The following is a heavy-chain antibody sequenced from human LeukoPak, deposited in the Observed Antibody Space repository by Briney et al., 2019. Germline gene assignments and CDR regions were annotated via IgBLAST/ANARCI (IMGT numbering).Heavy chain of an antibody. CDR1: GASITTYS. D-gene: IGHD2-21*01. J-gene: IGHJ5*02. Sequence: SETLSLTCSVSGASITTYSWNWLRQSPGKGLEWIGYFSLGETTSYTSSLKSRVTTSRDTSKNQVSLKLTSVTAADTAVYYCARWDELDWAFGTWGPGTLVTASS. CDR2: FSLGETT. CDR3: ARWDELDWAFGT. V-gene: IGHV4-59*08.